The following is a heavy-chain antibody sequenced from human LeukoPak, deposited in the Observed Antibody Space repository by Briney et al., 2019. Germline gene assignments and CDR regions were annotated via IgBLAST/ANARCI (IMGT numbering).Heavy chain of an antibody. CDR1: GFTFSSYE. CDR2: ISSSGSTI. Sequence: PGGSLRLSCAASGFTFSSYEMNWVRQAPGKGLEWVSYISSSGSTIYYADSVKGRFTISRDNAKNSLYLQMNSLRAEDTAVYYCARVRRGTRYVWGSYRSKGYFDYWGQGTLVTVSS. D-gene: IGHD3-16*02. J-gene: IGHJ4*02. V-gene: IGHV3-48*03. CDR3: ARVRRGTRYVWGSYRSKGYFDY.